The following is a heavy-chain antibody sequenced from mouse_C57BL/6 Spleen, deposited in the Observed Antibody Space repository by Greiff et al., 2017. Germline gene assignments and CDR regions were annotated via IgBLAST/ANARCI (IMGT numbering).Heavy chain of an antibody. J-gene: IGHJ1*03. D-gene: IGHD2-5*01. CDR2: IYPRSSNT. V-gene: IGHV1-81*01. CDR3: ARNSNWYFDV. CDR1: GYTFTSYG. Sequence: QVQLKESGAELARPGASVKLSCKASGYTFTSYGISWVKQRTGQGLEWIGEIYPRSSNTYYNEKFKGKATLTADKSSSTAYMELRSLTSADSAVYFCARNSNWYFDVWGTGTTVTVSS.